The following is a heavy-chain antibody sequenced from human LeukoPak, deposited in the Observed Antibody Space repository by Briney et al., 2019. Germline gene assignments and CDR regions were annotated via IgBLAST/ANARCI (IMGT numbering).Heavy chain of an antibody. CDR2: IYTSGST. Sequence: PSETLSLTCTVSGGSISSYYWSWIRQPAGKGLEWIGRIYTSGSTNYNPSLKSRVTMSVDTSKNQFSLKLSSVIAADTAVYYCARESRRRFLEWLHWFDPWGQGTLVTVSS. V-gene: IGHV4-4*07. CDR1: GGSISSYY. J-gene: IGHJ5*02. CDR3: ARESRRRFLEWLHWFDP. D-gene: IGHD3-3*01.